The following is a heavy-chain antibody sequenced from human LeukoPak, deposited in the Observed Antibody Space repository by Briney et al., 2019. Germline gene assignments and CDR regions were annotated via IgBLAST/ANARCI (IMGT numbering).Heavy chain of an antibody. CDR3: AKPVYSNLFDY. CDR2: ISYDGSNK. V-gene: IGHV3-30-3*01. J-gene: IGHJ4*02. Sequence: GGSLRLSCAASGFTFSSYAMNWVRQAPGKGLEWVAVISYDGSNKYYADSVKGRFTISRDNSKNTVYLQMNSLRAEDTAVYYCAKPVYSNLFDYWGQGTLVTVSS. D-gene: IGHD4-4*01. CDR1: GFTFSSYA.